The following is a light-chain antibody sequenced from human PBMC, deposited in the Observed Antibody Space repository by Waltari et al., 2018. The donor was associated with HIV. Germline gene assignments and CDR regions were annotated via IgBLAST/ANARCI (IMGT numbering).Light chain of an antibody. J-gene: IGKJ4*01. Sequence: EIVMTQSPATLSVSPGERATLSCRASQSVSSNLAWYQAPRLLIYDASTRATGIPDRFSGSGSGTEFTLTISSLQSEDFVVYYCQQCNNWPLTFGGGTKVEIK. CDR3: QQCNNWPLT. CDR1: QSVSSN. CDR2: DAS. V-gene: IGKV3-15*01.